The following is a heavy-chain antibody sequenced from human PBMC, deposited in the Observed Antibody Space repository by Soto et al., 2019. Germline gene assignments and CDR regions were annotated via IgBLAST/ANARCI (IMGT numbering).Heavy chain of an antibody. CDR3: ARGRIGTMVRSRSPRNWFDP. J-gene: IGHJ5*02. CDR2: IYYSGST. D-gene: IGHD3-10*01. CDR1: GGSISSGDYY. Sequence: SETLSLTCTVSGGSISSGDYYWSWIRQPPGKGLEWIGYIYYSGSTYYNPSLKSRVTISVDTSKNQFSLKLSSVTAADTAVYYCARGRIGTMVRSRSPRNWFDPWGQGTLVTVSS. V-gene: IGHV4-30-4*01.